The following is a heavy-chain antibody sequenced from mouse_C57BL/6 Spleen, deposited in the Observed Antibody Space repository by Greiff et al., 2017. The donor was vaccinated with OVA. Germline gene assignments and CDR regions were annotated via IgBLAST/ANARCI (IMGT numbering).Heavy chain of an antibody. J-gene: IGHJ3*01. CDR2: IDPETGGT. CDR3: TNYYGSSGGFAY. CDR1: GYTFTDYE. D-gene: IGHD1-1*01. V-gene: IGHV1-15*01. Sequence: VKLVESGAELVRPGASVTLSCKASGYTFTDYEMHWVKQTPVHGLEWIGAIDPETGGTAYNQKFKGKAILTADKSSSTAYMELRSLTSEDSAVYYCTNYYGSSGGFAYWGQGTLVTVSA.